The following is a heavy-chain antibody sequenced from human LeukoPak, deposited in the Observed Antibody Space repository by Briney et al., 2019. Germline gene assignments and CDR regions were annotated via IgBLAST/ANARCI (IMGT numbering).Heavy chain of an antibody. CDR1: GGSISRSGYY. V-gene: IGHV4-31*03. CDR2: IYYSGST. Sequence: PSQTLSLTCTVSGGSISRSGYYWSWIRQHPGKGLEWIGYIYYSGSTYYNPSLKSRVTISVDTSKNQFSLKLSSVTAADTAVYYCANSIAAAGLDYWGQGTLVTVSS. J-gene: IGHJ4*02. CDR3: ANSIAAAGLDY. D-gene: IGHD6-13*01.